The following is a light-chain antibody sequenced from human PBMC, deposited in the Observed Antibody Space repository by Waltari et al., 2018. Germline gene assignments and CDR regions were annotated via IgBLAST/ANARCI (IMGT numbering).Light chain of an antibody. CDR2: VNSDGSH. CDR1: SGHSSNI. V-gene: IGLV4-69*01. Sequence: QLVLTQSPSASASLGASVKLTCTLSSGHSSNIIAWIQQQPRKDPRYLMKVNSDGSHSKGDDIPDRFSGSSSGAERYLTISSLQSEDEADYYCQTGGHGTWVFGGGTKLTVL. J-gene: IGLJ3*02. CDR3: QTGGHGTWV.